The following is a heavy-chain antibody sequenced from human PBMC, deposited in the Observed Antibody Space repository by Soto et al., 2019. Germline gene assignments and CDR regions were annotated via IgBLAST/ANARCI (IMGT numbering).Heavy chain of an antibody. CDR3: ARESGLMTRGYWFDP. Sequence: SVKVSCKASGGTFSSYAISWVRQAPGQGLEWMGGIIPIFGTANYAQKFQGRVTITADKSTSTAYMELSSLRSEDTAVYYCARESGLMTRGYWFDPWGQGTLVTVSS. V-gene: IGHV1-69*06. D-gene: IGHD4-17*01. CDR2: IIPIFGTA. J-gene: IGHJ5*02. CDR1: GGTFSSYA.